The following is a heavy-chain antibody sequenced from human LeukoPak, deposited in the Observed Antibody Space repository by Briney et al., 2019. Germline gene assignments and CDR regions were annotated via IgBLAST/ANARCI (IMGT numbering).Heavy chain of an antibody. CDR1: GFTFSNAW. Sequence: GGSLRLSCAASGFTFSNAWMSWVRQAPGKGLEWVGRIKSKPEGGTIDYAAPVKGRFTISRDDSKNTLYLQMNSLKTEDTAVYYCTTAPWLPELGGYWGQGTLVTVSS. J-gene: IGHJ4*02. V-gene: IGHV3-15*01. CDR2: IKSKPEGGTI. D-gene: IGHD1-14*01. CDR3: TTAPWLPELGGY.